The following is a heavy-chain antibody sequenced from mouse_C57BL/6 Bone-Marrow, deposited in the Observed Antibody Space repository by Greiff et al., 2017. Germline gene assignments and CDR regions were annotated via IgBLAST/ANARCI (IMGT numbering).Heavy chain of an antibody. J-gene: IGHJ3*01. V-gene: IGHV1-81*01. Sequence: VQLVESGAELARPGASVKLSCKASGYTFTSYGISWVKQRTGQGLEWIGEIYPRSGNTYYNEKFKGKATLTADKSSSTAYMQLRSLTSEDSAVYFCARLTTVVGVRFAYWGQGTLVTVSA. CDR2: IYPRSGNT. CDR3: ARLTTVVGVRFAY. CDR1: GYTFTSYG. D-gene: IGHD1-1*01.